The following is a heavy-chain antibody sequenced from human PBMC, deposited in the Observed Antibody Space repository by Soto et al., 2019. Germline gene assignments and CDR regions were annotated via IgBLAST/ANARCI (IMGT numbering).Heavy chain of an antibody. CDR1: GGSFSGYY. CDR2: INHSGST. V-gene: IGHV4-34*01. J-gene: IGHJ6*03. CDR3: ARRKGLYYYYYMDV. Sequence: SETLSLTCAVYGGSFSGYYWSWIRQPPGKGLEWIGEINHSGSTNYNPSLKSRVTISVDTSKNQFSLKLSSVTAADTAVYYCARRKGLYYYYYMDVWGKGTTVTVSS.